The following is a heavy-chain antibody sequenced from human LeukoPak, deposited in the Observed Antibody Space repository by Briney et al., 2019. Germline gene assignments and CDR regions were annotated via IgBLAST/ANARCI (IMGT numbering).Heavy chain of an antibody. D-gene: IGHD4-11*01. CDR3: ARINSIYRGVDY. CDR1: GGSISSGGYY. Sequence: SETLSLTRTVSGGSISSGGYYWSWLRQCPGMGLELIGYISYSGRTYYNPSLTSRVTISVDTSKIPFSLELSSVTAADTAVYYCARINSIYRGVDYWGQGTLVTVSS. CDR2: ISYSGRT. J-gene: IGHJ4*02. V-gene: IGHV4-31*03.